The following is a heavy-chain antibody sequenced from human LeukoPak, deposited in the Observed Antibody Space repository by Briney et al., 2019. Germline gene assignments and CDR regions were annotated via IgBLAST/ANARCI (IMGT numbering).Heavy chain of an antibody. Sequence: GGSLRLSCAASGFTFSRYWMHWVRQAPGKGLVWVSRINSDGGSTTYADSVKGRFTISRDNAENTLYLQMNSLRVEDTAVYYCARDVGSGWYHFDTWGQGTLVTVSS. CDR2: INSDGGST. V-gene: IGHV3-74*01. D-gene: IGHD6-19*01. J-gene: IGHJ4*02. CDR1: GFTFSRYW. CDR3: ARDVGSGWYHFDT.